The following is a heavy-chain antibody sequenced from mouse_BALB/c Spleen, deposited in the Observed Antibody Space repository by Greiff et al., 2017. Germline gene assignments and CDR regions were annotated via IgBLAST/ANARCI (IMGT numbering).Heavy chain of an antibody. CDR2: ISSGGST. CDR3: ATKHYYGFAY. V-gene: IGHV5-6-5*01. CDR1: GFTFSSYA. J-gene: IGHJ3*01. Sequence: EVKVVESGGGLVKPGGSLKLSCAASGFTFSSYAMSWVRQTPEKRLEWVASISSGGSTYYPDSVKGRFTISRDNARNILYLQMSSLRSEDTAMYYCATKHYYGFAYWGQGTLVTVSA. D-gene: IGHD1-2*01.